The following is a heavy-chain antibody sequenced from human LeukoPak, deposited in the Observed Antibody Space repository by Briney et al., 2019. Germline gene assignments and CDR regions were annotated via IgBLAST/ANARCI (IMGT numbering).Heavy chain of an antibody. CDR1: GGSISSSSYY. CDR2: IYYSGNT. D-gene: IGHD5-18*01. Sequence: SETLSLTCTVSGGSISSSSYYWGWIRQPPGRGLEWIGSIYYSGNTYYNPSLKSRVTISVDTSKNQFSLKLSSVTAADTTVYYCARQSTAMGTFDYWGQGTLVPVSS. CDR3: ARQSTAMGTFDY. J-gene: IGHJ4*02. V-gene: IGHV4-39*01.